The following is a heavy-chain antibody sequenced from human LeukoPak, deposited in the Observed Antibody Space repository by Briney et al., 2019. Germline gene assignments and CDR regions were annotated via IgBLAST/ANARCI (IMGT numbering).Heavy chain of an antibody. J-gene: IGHJ4*02. CDR2: ISSSSSYI. V-gene: IGHV3-21*01. Sequence: GGSLRLSCAASGFTFSSYSMNWVRQAPGKGLEWVSSISSSSSYIFYADSVKGRFTISRDNDKNSLYPQMNSLSAEDTAVYYCARDLYSAYDNFDYWGQGTLVTVSS. D-gene: IGHD5-12*01. CDR3: ARDLYSAYDNFDY. CDR1: GFTFSSYS.